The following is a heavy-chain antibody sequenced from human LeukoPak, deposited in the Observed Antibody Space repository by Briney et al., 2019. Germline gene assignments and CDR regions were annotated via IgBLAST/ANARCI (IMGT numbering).Heavy chain of an antibody. D-gene: IGHD4-23*01. Sequence: GASVKVSCKASGYTFTSYDINWVRQATGPGLEWMGWMNPNSGNTGYAQKFHGRVTMTRNTSISTAYMELSSLRSEDAAVYYCAIVDDYGGNSGYWGQGTLVTVSS. CDR1: GYTFTSYD. CDR3: AIVDDYGGNSGY. CDR2: MNPNSGNT. V-gene: IGHV1-8*01. J-gene: IGHJ4*02.